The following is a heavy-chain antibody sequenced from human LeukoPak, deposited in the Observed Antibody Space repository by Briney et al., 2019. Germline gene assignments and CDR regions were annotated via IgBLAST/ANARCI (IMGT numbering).Heavy chain of an antibody. J-gene: IGHJ6*02. D-gene: IGHD2-21*01. CDR3: AKAPVWNYYYGLDV. CDR2: ISTSGST. CDR1: GLTASHNVNNA. V-gene: IGHV3-23*05. Sequence: GGSLRLSCAASGLTASHNVNNAMSWVRHAPGKGLEWVSGISTSGSTYYADSVKGRFTISRENSNNTLYLHMDSLRAEDTAVYYCAKAPVWNYYYGLDVWGQGTTVTVSS.